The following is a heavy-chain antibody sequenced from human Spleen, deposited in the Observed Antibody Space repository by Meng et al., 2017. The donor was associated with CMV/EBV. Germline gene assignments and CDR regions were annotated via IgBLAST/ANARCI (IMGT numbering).Heavy chain of an antibody. CDR2: MNPNSGNT. CDR1: GYTFTSYD. CDR3: ARDGRDSEYAMFDS. Sequence: ASVKVSCKASGYTFTSYDINWVRQATGQGLEWMGWMNPNSGNTGYAQKFQGRVTMTRNTSISTAYMELSSLRSEDTAVYHCARDGRDSEYAMFDSWGQGTLVTVSS. J-gene: IGHJ4*02. D-gene: IGHD2-2*01. V-gene: IGHV1-8*01.